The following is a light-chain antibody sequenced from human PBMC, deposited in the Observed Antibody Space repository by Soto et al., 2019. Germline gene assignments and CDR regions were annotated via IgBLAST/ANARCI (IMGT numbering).Light chain of an antibody. V-gene: IGKV1-39*01. CDR1: QNISNY. Sequence: DIPMTQSPSSLSASVGDRVTITCRASQNISNYLNWYHQKPGKAPKLLIYGASSLQSGVPSRFSGSGSGTDFTLTISSLHPEDFATYYCQQSYITPYTFGQGTQLEIK. CDR3: QQSYITPYT. CDR2: GAS. J-gene: IGKJ2*01.